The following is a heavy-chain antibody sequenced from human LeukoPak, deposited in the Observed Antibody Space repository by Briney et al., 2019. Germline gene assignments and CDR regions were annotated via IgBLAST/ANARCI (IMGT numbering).Heavy chain of an antibody. CDR1: GFTFSGSA. J-gene: IGHJ6*02. CDR3: TSYHYGMDV. CDR2: IRSKANSYAT. Sequence: GGSLKLSCAASGFTFSGSAMHWVRQASGKGLEWVGRIRSKANSYATAYAASVKGRFTISRDDSKNTAYLQMNSLKTEDTAVYYCTSYHYGMDVWGQGTLVTVSS. V-gene: IGHV3-73*01.